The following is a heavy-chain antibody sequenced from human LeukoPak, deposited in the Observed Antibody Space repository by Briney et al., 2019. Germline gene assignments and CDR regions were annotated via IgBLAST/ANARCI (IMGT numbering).Heavy chain of an antibody. CDR2: IYTSGST. CDR3: ARIAMVAATQWFDP. CDR1: GGSISSGSYY. D-gene: IGHD2-15*01. Sequence: ASETLSLTCTVSGGSISSGSYYWSWIRQPAGKGLEWIGRIYTSGSTNYNPSLKSRVTISVDTSKNQFSLKLSSVTAADTAVYYCARIAMVAATQWFDPWGQGTLVTVSS. J-gene: IGHJ5*02. V-gene: IGHV4-61*02.